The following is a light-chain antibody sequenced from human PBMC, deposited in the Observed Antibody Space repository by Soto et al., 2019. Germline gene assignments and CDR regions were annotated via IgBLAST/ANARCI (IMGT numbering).Light chain of an antibody. V-gene: IGKV1-39*01. CDR3: QQSYSSPRT. Sequence: DIQMTQSPSSLSASVGDRVTIAYRASQNINTYLNWYQQKPGKAPKLLIYAASSLQRGVPSRFSGSGSGTDFTLTISSLQPEDFATYFCQQSYSSPRTFGLGTKLEIK. J-gene: IGKJ2*01. CDR1: QNINTY. CDR2: AAS.